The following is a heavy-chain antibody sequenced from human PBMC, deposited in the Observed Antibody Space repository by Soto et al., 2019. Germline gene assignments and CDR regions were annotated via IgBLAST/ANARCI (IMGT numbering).Heavy chain of an antibody. CDR2: ISAYNGNT. J-gene: IGHJ3*02. V-gene: IGHV1-18*04. CDR1: GYTFTSYG. D-gene: IGHD6-13*01. CDR3: ARDEGIAAALSFDI. Sequence: ASVKVSCKASGYTFTSYGISWVRQAPGQGLEWMGWISAYNGNTNYAQKLQGRVTMTTDTSTSTAYMELRGLRSDDTAVYYCARDEGIAAALSFDIWGQGTMVTVSS.